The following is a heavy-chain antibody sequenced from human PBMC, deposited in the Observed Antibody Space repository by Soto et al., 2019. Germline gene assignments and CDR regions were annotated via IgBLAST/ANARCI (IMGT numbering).Heavy chain of an antibody. CDR2: ISGSGVSS. CDR3: ENWF. V-gene: IGHV3-23*01. J-gene: IGHJ5*01. Sequence: GGSLRLSCAVSGFTFSSSAMTWVRQATWKGLEWVSVISGSGVSSYYADSVKGRVTVSRDNSKKTLYLKMNSLRAEDTELSFRENWF. D-gene: IGHD3-10*01. CDR1: GFTFSSSA.